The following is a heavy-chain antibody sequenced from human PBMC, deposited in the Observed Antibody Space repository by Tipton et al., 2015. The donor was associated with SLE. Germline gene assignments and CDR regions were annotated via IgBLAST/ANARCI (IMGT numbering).Heavy chain of an antibody. Sequence: TLSLTCTVSGGSISSYYWSWIRQPPGKGLEWIGYIYYSGSTNYNPSLKSRVTISVDTSKNQFSLKLRSVTAADTAVYYCARDLRFGNGLRLLTGYGMDIWGQGTTVTVSS. J-gene: IGHJ6*02. CDR2: IYYSGST. CDR3: ARDLRFGNGLRLLTGYGMDI. CDR1: GGSISSYY. D-gene: IGHD4-17*01. V-gene: IGHV4-59*01.